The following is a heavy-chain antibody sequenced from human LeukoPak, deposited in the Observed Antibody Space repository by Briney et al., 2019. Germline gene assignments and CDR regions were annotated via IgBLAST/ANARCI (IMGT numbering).Heavy chain of an antibody. CDR3: ARGNSGYVWFDP. Sequence: ASVKVSCKASGYTFTTYYMHWVRQAPGQGLEWMGIINPSGGSTSYAQKFQGRVTMTRDMSTSTVYMDLSSLRSEDTAVYYCARGNSGYVWFDPWGQGTLVTVSS. V-gene: IGHV1-46*01. CDR2: INPSGGST. J-gene: IGHJ5*02. CDR1: GYTFTTYY. D-gene: IGHD5-12*01.